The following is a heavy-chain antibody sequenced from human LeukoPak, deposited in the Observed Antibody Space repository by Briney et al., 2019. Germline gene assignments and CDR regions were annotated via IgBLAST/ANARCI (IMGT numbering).Heavy chain of an antibody. J-gene: IGHJ6*02. CDR3: ARRLVVPAAILGYYYYGMDV. V-gene: IGHV4-31*03. CDR2: IYYSGST. CDR1: GGSISSGGYY. D-gene: IGHD2-2*02. Sequence: SETLSLTCTVSGGSISSGGYYWSWIRQHPGKGLEWIGYIYYSGSTYYNPSLKSRVTTSVDTSKNQFSLKLSSVTAADTAVYYCARRLVVPAAILGYYYYGMDVWGQGTTVTVSS.